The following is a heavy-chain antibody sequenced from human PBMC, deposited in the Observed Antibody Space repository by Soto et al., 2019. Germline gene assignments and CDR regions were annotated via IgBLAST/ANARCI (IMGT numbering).Heavy chain of an antibody. J-gene: IGHJ4*02. V-gene: IGHV3-23*01. CDR3: AKYYGSGSYYLKDLDY. D-gene: IGHD3-10*01. Sequence: GGSLRLSCAASGFTFSSYAMIWVRQAPGKGLEWVSAISGSGGSTYYADSVKGRFTISRDNSKNTLYLQMNSLRAEDTAVYYCAKYYGSGSYYLKDLDYWGQGTLVTVSS. CDR2: ISGSGGST. CDR1: GFTFSSYA.